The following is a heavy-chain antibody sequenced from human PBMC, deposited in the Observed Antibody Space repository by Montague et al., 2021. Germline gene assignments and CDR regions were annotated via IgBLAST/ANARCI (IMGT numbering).Heavy chain of an antibody. D-gene: IGHD2-8*01. V-gene: IGHV6-1*01. J-gene: IGHJ4*02. CDR1: GDSVSSTTTA. Sequence: CAISGDSVSSTTTAWHWIRQSPSRGLEWLGRTYYRSRWYFDYAPSVKSRITIRPDTATNRFSLQVNSVTPEDTAVYFCARDHGLINAWAYWGQGTLVTVSS. CDR3: ARDHGLINAWAY. CDR2: TYYRSRWYF.